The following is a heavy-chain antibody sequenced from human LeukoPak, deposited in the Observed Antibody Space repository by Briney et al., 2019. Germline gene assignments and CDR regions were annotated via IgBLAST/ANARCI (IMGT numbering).Heavy chain of an antibody. CDR2: INAYNGNT. J-gene: IGHJ4*02. V-gene: IGHV1-18*01. D-gene: IGHD2-2*01. CDR3: ARAGYCSGAACYAEGIDY. Sequence: GASVKVSCKTSGYTFSSHSMNWVRQAPGQGLEWMGWINAYNGNTVYAQMFEGRVTLITDTSTTTAYMELTNLRSDDTAIYYCARAGYCSGAACYAEGIDYWGQGTLVTVSS. CDR1: GYTFSSHS.